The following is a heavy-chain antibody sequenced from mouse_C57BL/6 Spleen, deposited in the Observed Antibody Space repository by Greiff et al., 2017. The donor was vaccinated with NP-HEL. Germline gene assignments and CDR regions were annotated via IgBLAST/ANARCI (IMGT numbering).Heavy chain of an antibody. D-gene: IGHD2-4*01. CDR2: IWGGGST. V-gene: IGHV2-9*01. CDR3: AKHGGDYDEGFAY. Sequence: VKLQESGPGLVAPSQSLSITCTVSGFSLTSYGVDWVRQPPGKGLEWLGVIWGGGSTNYNSAHMSRLSTGKDNSKSQVCLKMNRLQTDDTAMYYCAKHGGDYDEGFAYWGQGTLVTVSA. J-gene: IGHJ3*01. CDR1: GFSLTSYG.